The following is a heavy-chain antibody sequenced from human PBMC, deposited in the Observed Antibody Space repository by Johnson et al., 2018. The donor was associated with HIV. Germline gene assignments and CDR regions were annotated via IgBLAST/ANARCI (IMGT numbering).Heavy chain of an antibody. CDR1: GFTFSSYA. D-gene: IGHD5-24*01. V-gene: IGHV3-23*04. CDR3: ARVKEMAVTSDAFDI. Sequence: VQLVESGGGLVQPGGSLRLSCAASGFTFSSYAMSWVRQAPGKGLEWVPAISGSGCSTYYADSVKGRFPISRDNSKNPLYLQMNSLRAEDTAVYYCARVKEMAVTSDAFDIWGQGTTVTVSS. CDR2: ISGSGCST. J-gene: IGHJ3*02.